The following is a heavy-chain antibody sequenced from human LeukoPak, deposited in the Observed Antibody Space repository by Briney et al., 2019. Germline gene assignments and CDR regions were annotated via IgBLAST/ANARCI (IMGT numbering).Heavy chain of an antibody. D-gene: IGHD5-12*01. CDR2: IYTSGST. CDR1: GYSISSGYY. CDR3: ARDGLAGGYDSDY. V-gene: IGHV4-38-2*02. J-gene: IGHJ4*02. Sequence: PSETLSLTCAVSGYSISSGYYWGWIRQPPGQGLEWIGRIYTSGSTNYNPSLKSRVTISVDTSKNQFSLKLSSVTAADTAVYYCARDGLAGGYDSDYWGQGTLVTVSS.